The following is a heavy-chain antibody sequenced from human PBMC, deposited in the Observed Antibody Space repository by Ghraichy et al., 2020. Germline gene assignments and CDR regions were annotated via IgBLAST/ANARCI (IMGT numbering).Heavy chain of an antibody. CDR1: GGSFSGYY. D-gene: IGHD3-10*01. CDR3: ARIGTHYGSGRPGGVPIDY. V-gene: IGHV4-34*01. J-gene: IGHJ4*02. CDR2: INHSGST. Sequence: SETLSLTCAVYGGSFSGYYWSWIRQPPGKGLEWIGEINHSGSTNYNPSLKSRVTISVDTSKNQFSLKLSSVTAADTAVYYCARIGTHYGSGRPGGVPIDYWGQGTLVTVSS.